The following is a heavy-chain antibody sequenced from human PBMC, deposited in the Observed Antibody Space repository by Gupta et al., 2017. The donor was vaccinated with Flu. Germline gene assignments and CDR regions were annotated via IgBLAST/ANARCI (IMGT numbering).Heavy chain of an antibody. CDR2: INPGIGST. CDR1: GYTFTTSY. Sequence: QVQLSQSGAEVQRPGASVKLSCKASGYTFTTSYLHWMRQAPGQRIEWMGMINPGIGSTTYTQDFQDRLTMTRDTSTSTVYMELTSLRSDDTATYYCARQFCSGTACYTYFDYWGQGSRVTVSS. D-gene: IGHD2-2*01. V-gene: IGHV1-46*01. J-gene: IGHJ4*02. CDR3: ARQFCSGTACYTYFDY.